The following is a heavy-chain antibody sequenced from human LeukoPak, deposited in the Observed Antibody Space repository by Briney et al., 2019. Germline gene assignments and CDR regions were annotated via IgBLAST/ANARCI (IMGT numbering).Heavy chain of an antibody. CDR3: ARDAYGGNSWGWFDP. Sequence: PSETLSLTCAVYGGSFSGYYWSWIRQPPGKGLEWIGYIFYTGFTHYNPSLESRVTISVDTSKNQFSLRLNSVTAADTAVYYCARDAYGGNSWGWFDPWGQGTLVTVSS. V-gene: IGHV4-34*12. CDR1: GGSFSGYY. D-gene: IGHD4-23*01. CDR2: IFYTGFT. J-gene: IGHJ5*02.